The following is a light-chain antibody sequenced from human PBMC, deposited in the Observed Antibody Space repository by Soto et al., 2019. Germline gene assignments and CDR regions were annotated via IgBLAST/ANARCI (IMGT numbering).Light chain of an antibody. CDR3: QQYKSYSFT. V-gene: IGKV1-5*03. CDR2: KAS. Sequence: DLQMTQSPSTLSASVGDRVTITCRASQSISSWLAWYQQKPGKAPKLLIYKASSLESGVPSRFSGSGSGTEFTLTISSLQPDDFATYYCQQYKSYSFTFGPGTKVDIK. J-gene: IGKJ3*01. CDR1: QSISSW.